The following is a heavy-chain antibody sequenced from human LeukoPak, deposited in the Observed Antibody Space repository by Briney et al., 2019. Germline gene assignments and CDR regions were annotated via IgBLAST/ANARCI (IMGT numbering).Heavy chain of an antibody. D-gene: IGHD2-15*01. CDR1: GGSFSGYY. V-gene: IGHV4-34*01. J-gene: IGHJ6*03. CDR3: ARVSNCSGGSCNQYYYYYMDV. CDR2: INHSGST. Sequence: SETLSLTCAVYGGSFSGYYWSWIRQPPGKGLEWIGEINHSGSTNYNPSLKSRVTISVDTSKNQFSLKLSSVTAADTAVYYCARVSNCSGGSCNQYYYYYMDVWGKGTTVTVSS.